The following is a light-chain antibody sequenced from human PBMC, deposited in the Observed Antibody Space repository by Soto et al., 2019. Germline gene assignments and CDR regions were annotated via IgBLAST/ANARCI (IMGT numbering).Light chain of an antibody. Sequence: EIVMTHSPATLSVSPGERATLSCRASQSVSNNLAWYQQKPGQTPRLLIYDTSARATGVPARFSGSRSGPEFTLTINSLQSEDFAIYYCQRYNNWPLTFGGGTKVDIK. CDR2: DTS. CDR3: QRYNNWPLT. V-gene: IGKV3-15*01. J-gene: IGKJ4*01. CDR1: QSVSNN.